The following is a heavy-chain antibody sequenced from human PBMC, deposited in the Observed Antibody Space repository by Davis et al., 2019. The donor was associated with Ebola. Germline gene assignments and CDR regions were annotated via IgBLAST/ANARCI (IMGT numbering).Heavy chain of an antibody. J-gene: IGHJ4*02. V-gene: IGHV4-39*01. CDR3: ASSKVLWFGEGVWYFDY. CDR1: GGSISSSSYY. CDR2: IYYSGST. Sequence: PSETLSLTCTVSGGSISSSSYYWSWIRQPPGKGLEWIGYIYYSGSTYYNPSLKTRVTISVDTSKNQFSLKLSSVTAADTAVYYCASSKVLWFGEGVWYFDYWGQGTLVTVSS. D-gene: IGHD3-10*01.